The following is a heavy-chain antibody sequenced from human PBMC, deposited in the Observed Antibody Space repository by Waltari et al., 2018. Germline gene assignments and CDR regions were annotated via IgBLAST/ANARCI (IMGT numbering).Heavy chain of an antibody. CDR3: ARQTFTSTVTTPPGAFDI. CDR1: GGSISSYY. CDR2: IYYSGST. Sequence: QVQLQESGPGLVKPSETLSLTCTVSGGSISSYYWSWIRQPPGKGLEWIGYIYYSGSTNYNPSLKSRVTISVDPSKTQFSLKLSSVTAADTAVYYCARQTFTSTVTTPPGAFDIWGQGTMVTVSS. J-gene: IGHJ3*02. D-gene: IGHD4-17*01. V-gene: IGHV4-59*01.